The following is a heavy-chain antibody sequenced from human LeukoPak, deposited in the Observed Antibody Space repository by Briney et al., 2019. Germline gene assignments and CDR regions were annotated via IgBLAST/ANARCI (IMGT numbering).Heavy chain of an antibody. D-gene: IGHD2-15*01. V-gene: IGHV3-7*01. J-gene: IGHJ4*02. CDR2: IKQDGSEK. CDR1: GFTFSSYW. Sequence: PGGSLRLSCAASGFTFSSYWMSWVRQAPGKGLEWVANIKQDGSEKYYVDSVKGRFTISRDNAKNSLYLQMNSLRAEDTAVYYCARDIYCSGGSCLGLDYWGQGTLVTVSP. CDR3: ARDIYCSGGSCLGLDY.